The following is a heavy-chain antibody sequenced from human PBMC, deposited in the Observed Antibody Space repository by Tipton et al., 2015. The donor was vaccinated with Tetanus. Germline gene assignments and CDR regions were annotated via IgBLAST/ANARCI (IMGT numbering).Heavy chain of an antibody. V-gene: IGHV3-53*01. CDR1: GVTVSGNY. Sequence: SGVTVSGNYMSWVRQAPGKGLEWVSVIYTGGSADYTDSVKGRFTISRDNSNNSLSLQMNSLRIDDTAVYYCAFRTNWRFLRGFDCWGQGILVTVSS. J-gene: IGHJ4*02. CDR2: IYTGGSA. CDR3: AFRTNWRFLRGFDC. D-gene: IGHD1-20*01.